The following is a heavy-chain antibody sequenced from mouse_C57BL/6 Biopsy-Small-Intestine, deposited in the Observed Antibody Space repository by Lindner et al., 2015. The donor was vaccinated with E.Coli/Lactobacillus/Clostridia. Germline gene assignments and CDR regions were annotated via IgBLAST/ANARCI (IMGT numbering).Heavy chain of an antibody. J-gene: IGHJ4*01. CDR3: ARVDSNYYAMDY. D-gene: IGHD2-5*01. CDR1: GISITTGNYR. Sequence: VQLQESGPDLVKPSQTVFLTCTVTGISITTGNYRWSWIRQFPGNKLEWIGYIYYSGTITYNPSLTSRTTITRDTPKNQFFLEMNSLTAEDTATYYCARVDSNYYAMDYWGQGTSVTVSS. V-gene: IGHV3-5*01. CDR2: IYYSGTI.